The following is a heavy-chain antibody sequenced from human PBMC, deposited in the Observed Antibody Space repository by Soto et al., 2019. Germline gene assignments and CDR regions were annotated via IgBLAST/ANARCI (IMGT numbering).Heavy chain of an antibody. CDR2: INAGNGNT. Sequence: QVQLVQSGAEVKKPGASVKVSCKASGYTFTSYAMHWVRQAPGQRLEWMGWINAGNGNTKYSQKFQGRVTITRDTSASPAYMELSSLRSEDTAVYYCARGASMVRGVILDAFDIWGQGTMVTVSS. CDR1: GYTFTSYA. CDR3: ARGASMVRGVILDAFDI. V-gene: IGHV1-3*01. J-gene: IGHJ3*02. D-gene: IGHD3-10*01.